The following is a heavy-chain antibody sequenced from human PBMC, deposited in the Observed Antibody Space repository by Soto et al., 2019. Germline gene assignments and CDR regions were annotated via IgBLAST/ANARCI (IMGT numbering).Heavy chain of an antibody. D-gene: IGHD2-15*01. J-gene: IGHJ4*02. CDR1: GGSISSSNW. Sequence: SETLSLTCAVSGGSISSSNWWSWVRQPPGKGLEWIGEIYHSGSTNYNPSLKSRVTISVDKSKNQFSLKLSSVTAADTAVYYCARVPRDIVVVVAASHFDYWGQGTLVTVS. CDR3: ARVPRDIVVVVAASHFDY. CDR2: IYHSGST. V-gene: IGHV4-4*02.